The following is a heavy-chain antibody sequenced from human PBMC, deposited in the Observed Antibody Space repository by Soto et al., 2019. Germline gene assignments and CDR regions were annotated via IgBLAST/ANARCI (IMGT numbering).Heavy chain of an antibody. Sequence: QVQLVESGEGVVQPGRSLRLSCSASGFTFSDFEMYWVRQAPGKGLDWVSFISYDGSNQYYAGSVKGRFTVSRDNSKNTLFLLMNSLRPEDTAVYFCARRTGTAPRFDYWGQGTLVTVSS. CDR3: ARRTGTAPRFDY. CDR1: GFTFSDFE. CDR2: ISYDGSNQ. V-gene: IGHV3-30-3*01. D-gene: IGHD1-7*01. J-gene: IGHJ4*02.